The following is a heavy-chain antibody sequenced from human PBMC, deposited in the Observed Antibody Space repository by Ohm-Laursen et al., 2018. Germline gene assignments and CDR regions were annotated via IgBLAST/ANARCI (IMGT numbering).Heavy chain of an antibody. CDR2: ISWNSRSI. CDR1: GFTFEDYA. CDR3: AKAGFSDGSSYYVYYFYY. D-gene: IGHD3-22*01. Sequence: SLRLSCTASGFTFEDYAMYWVRQVPGKGLEWLSGISWNSRSIGYADSLKGRFTISRDNAKNSLYLYMNSLTAEDTALYYCAKAGFSDGSSYYVYYFYYWGQGTLVTVSS. V-gene: IGHV3-9*01. J-gene: IGHJ4*02.